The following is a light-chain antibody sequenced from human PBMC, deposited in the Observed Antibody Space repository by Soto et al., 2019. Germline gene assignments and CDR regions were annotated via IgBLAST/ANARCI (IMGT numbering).Light chain of an antibody. CDR1: SSDVGGYNY. CDR2: DVS. Sequence: QSVLTRPASVSGSPGQSIPISCTGTSSDVGGYNYVSWYQQHPGKAPKFMIYDVSNRPSGVSNRFSGSKSGNTASLTISGLQAEDEADYYCSSYTTSNTRQIVFGTGTKVTVL. J-gene: IGLJ1*01. V-gene: IGLV2-14*01. CDR3: SSYTTSNTRQIV.